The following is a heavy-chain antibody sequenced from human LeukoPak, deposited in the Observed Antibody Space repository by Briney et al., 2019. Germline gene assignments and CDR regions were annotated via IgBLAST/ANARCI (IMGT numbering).Heavy chain of an antibody. J-gene: IGHJ4*02. V-gene: IGHV4-59*01. Sequence: SETLSLTCTVSGGSISSYYWSWIRQPPGKGLEWIGYIYYSGSTNYNPSLKSRVTISVDTSKNQFSLKLSSVTAADTAVYYCARLDAYSSAWYVDYWGQGTLVTVSS. CDR1: GGSISSYY. CDR3: ARLDAYSSAWYVDY. D-gene: IGHD6-25*01. CDR2: IYYSGST.